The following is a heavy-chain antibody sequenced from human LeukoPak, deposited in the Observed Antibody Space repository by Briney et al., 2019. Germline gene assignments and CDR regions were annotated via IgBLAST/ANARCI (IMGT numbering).Heavy chain of an antibody. CDR1: GFTVSSNY. CDR3: ARGPYWVVPFDY. Sequence: GGSLRLSCAASGFTVSSNYMSWVRQAPGKGLEWVSVIYSGGSTYYADSVKGRFTISRDNSKNTLYLQMNSLRAEDTAVYYCARGPYWVVPFDYWGQGTLVTVSS. D-gene: IGHD2-21*01. CDR2: IYSGGST. V-gene: IGHV3-53*01. J-gene: IGHJ4*02.